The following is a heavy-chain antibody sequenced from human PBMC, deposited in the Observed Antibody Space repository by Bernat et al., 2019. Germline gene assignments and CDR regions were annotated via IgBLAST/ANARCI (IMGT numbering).Heavy chain of an antibody. D-gene: IGHD3-10*01. CDR2: IYYSGST. Sequence: QVQLQESGPGLVKPSETLSLTCTVSGGSISSYYWSWIRQPPGKGLEWIGYIYYSGSTNYNPSLKSRVTISVDTSKNQFSLKLSSVTAADTAVYYCARTSAHYDGSGSFLFDYWGQGTLVTVSS. CDR3: ARTSAHYDGSGSFLFDY. V-gene: IGHV4-59*08. CDR1: GGSISSYY. J-gene: IGHJ4*02.